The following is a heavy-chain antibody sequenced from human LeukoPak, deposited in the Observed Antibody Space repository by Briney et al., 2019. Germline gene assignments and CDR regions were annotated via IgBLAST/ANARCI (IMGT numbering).Heavy chain of an antibody. V-gene: IGHV4-34*01. D-gene: IGHD6-13*01. CDR3: ARGRRSSWYQGFDY. CDR2: INHSGST. J-gene: IGHJ4*02. Sequence: SETLSLTCAVYGGSFSGYYWSWIRQPPGKGLEWLGEINHSGSTNYNPSLKSRVTISVDTSKNQFSLKLSSVTAADTAVYYCARGRRSSWYQGFDYWGQGTLVTVSS. CDR1: GGSFSGYY.